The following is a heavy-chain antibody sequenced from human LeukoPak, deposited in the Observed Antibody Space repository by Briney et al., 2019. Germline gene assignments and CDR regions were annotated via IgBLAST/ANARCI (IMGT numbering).Heavy chain of an antibody. J-gene: IGHJ4*02. V-gene: IGHV4-59*02. D-gene: IGHD2-15*01. CDR3: ARIHRYCSGGACYVLDN. CDR1: GGSVSGYY. CDR2: VYYSGSI. Sequence: SETLSLTCVVSGGSVSGYYWGWIRQPPGRGLERIGYVYYSGSINYNPSFKSRITISVDTSRNQFSLQLSSVTAADTAVYYCARIHRYCSGGACYVLDNWGQGTLVAVSS.